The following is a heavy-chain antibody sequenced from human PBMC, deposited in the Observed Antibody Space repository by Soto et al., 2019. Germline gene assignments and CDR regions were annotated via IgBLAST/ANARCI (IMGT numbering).Heavy chain of an antibody. J-gene: IGHJ3*02. CDR3: AIDRVSMTWVLKAFEI. CDR1: GFTFSSYA. Sequence: EVQLLESGGGLVQPGGSLRLSCAASGFTFSSYAMNWVRQAPGKGLEWVSVISGSGGSTYYADSVKGRFTISRDNSKNPLYRQMTSLRAEDTVVYYCAIDRVSMTWVLKAFEIWGQGTMVTVSS. D-gene: IGHD3-22*01. V-gene: IGHV3-23*01. CDR2: ISGSGGST.